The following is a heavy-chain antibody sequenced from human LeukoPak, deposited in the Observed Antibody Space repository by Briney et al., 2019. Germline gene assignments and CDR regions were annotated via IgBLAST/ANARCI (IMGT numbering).Heavy chain of an antibody. V-gene: IGHV3-30*18. Sequence: GGSLRLSCATSGFTFSSYGMPWVRQAPGKGLEWVAVISYDGSNNYYADSVKGRFTISRDNSKNTLYLQMNSLRGEDTAVYYCAKDCEAGTLDYWGQGTLATVSS. D-gene: IGHD1-1*01. CDR3: AKDCEAGTLDY. J-gene: IGHJ4*02. CDR2: ISYDGSNN. CDR1: GFTFSSYG.